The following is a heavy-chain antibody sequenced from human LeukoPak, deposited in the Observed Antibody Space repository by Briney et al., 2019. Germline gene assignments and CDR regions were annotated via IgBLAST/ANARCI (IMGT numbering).Heavy chain of an antibody. V-gene: IGHV4-34*01. Sequence: SETLSLSCGVYGGSFSGYYWSWLRQPPGKGLEWIGEINPRGSTNYNPSLKSRVTLSADTSKNQFSLTLNSVTAADTAVYYCARRRLGYYFDYWGQGTLVTVSS. J-gene: IGHJ4*02. D-gene: IGHD5-24*01. CDR1: GGSFSGYY. CDR2: INPRGST. CDR3: ARRRLGYYFDY.